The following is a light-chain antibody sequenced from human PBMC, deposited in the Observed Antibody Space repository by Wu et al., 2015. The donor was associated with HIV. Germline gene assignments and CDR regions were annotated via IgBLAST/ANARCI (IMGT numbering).Light chain of an antibody. CDR1: QSVSSN. J-gene: IGKJ1*01. CDR3: QQYNNWPGT. CDR2: GAS. Sequence: EILMTQSPATLSVSPGGRATLSCRASQSVSSNLAWYQQKPGQAPRLLIYGASTRATGIPARFSGSGSGTEFTLTISSMQSEDFAVYYCQQYNNWPGTFGQGTKVEIK. V-gene: IGKV3-15*01.